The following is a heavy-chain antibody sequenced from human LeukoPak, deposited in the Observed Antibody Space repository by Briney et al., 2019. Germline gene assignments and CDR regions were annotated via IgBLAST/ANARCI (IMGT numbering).Heavy chain of an antibody. CDR3: ASQSIRGAALDY. CDR1: GGSFSGYY. CDR2: INHSGST. D-gene: IGHD6-6*01. J-gene: IGHJ4*02. V-gene: IGHV4-34*01. Sequence: KPSETLSLTCAVYGGSFSGYYWSWIRQPPGKGLEWIGEINHSGSTNYNPSLKSRVTISVDTSKNQFSLKLSSVTAADTAVHYCASQSIRGAALDYWGQGTLVTVSS.